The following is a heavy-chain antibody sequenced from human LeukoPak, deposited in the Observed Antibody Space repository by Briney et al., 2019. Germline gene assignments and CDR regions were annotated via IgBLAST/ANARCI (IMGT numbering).Heavy chain of an antibody. J-gene: IGHJ5*02. CDR1: GCTFSSYG. CDR2: IIPVSGSP. CDR3: ARGHPATARAFNWFDP. D-gene: IGHD2-2*01. Sequence: SAKVSCKASGCTFSSYGIIWVRQAPGQGLEWMGGIIPVSGSPSYAQKFQGRVTITEDESTTTAYMDLSSLRSEDTAVYYCARGHPATARAFNWFDPWGQGTPVTVSS. V-gene: IGHV1-69*13.